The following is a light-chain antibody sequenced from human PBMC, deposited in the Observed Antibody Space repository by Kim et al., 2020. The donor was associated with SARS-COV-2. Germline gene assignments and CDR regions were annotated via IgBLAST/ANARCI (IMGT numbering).Light chain of an antibody. V-gene: IGLV3-1*01. CDR1: KLGDKY. Sequence: SYELTQPPSVSVSPGQTASITCSGDKLGDKYACWYQQKPGQSPVLVIYQDNKRPLGIPERFSGSNSGNTATLTISGTQAMDEADYYCQAWDSSVVFGGGT. J-gene: IGLJ2*01. CDR3: QAWDSSVV. CDR2: QDN.